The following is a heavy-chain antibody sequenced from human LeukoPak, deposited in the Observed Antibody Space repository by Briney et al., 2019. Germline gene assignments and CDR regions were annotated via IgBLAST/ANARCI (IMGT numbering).Heavy chain of an antibody. CDR1: ARSFIGYY. D-gene: IGHD2-15*01. Sequence: PSETLSLTCAVYARSFIGYYWSWIRQPPGKGLEWIGEINHSGSTTNNPSLKTRVTISVDTSKNQFSLKLSSVTAADTAVYYCARLAGYGCLAWFDPWGQGTLVTVSS. CDR2: INHSGST. V-gene: IGHV4-34*01. J-gene: IGHJ5*02. CDR3: ARLAGYGCLAWFDP.